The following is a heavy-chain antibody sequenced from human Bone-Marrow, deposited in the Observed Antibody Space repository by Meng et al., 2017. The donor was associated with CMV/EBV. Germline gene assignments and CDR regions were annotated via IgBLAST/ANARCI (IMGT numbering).Heavy chain of an antibody. CDR1: GFTFSSYA. V-gene: IGHV3-23*03. D-gene: IGHD5-24*01. Sequence: GESLKISCAASGFTFSSYAMSWVRQAPGKGLEWVSVIYSGGSTYYADSVKGRFTISRDNAQNSLSMQLDSLRVEDTAVYYCAGDGMATSGAYFDSWGRGTLVTVSS. J-gene: IGHJ4*02. CDR2: IYSGGST. CDR3: AGDGMATSGAYFDS.